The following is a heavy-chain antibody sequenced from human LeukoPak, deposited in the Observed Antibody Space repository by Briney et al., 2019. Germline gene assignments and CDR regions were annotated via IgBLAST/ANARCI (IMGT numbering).Heavy chain of an antibody. CDR1: GGSFSGYY. D-gene: IGHD3-22*01. CDR3: ARVNTYYYDSSGSHDAFDI. Sequence: PSETLSLTCAVYGGSFSGYYWSWIRQPPGKGLEWIGEINHSGSTYYNPSLKSRVTISVDRSKNQFSLKLSSVTAADTAVYYCARVNTYYYDSSGSHDAFDIWGQGTMVTVSS. J-gene: IGHJ3*02. CDR2: INHSGST. V-gene: IGHV4-34*01.